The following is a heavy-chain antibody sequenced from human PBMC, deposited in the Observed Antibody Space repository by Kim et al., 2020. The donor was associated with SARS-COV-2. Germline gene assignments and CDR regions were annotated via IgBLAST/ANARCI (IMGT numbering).Heavy chain of an antibody. V-gene: IGHV1-24*01. CDR1: GYTLTELS. CDR3: ATVKYYYDSSGSKYYYYGMDV. J-gene: IGHJ6*02. D-gene: IGHD3-22*01. CDR2: FDPEDGET. Sequence: ASVKVSCKVSGYTLTELSMHWVRQAPGKGLEWMGGFDPEDGETIYAQKFQGRVTMTEDTSTDTAYMELSSLRSEDTAVYYCATVKYYYDSSGSKYYYYGMDVWGQGTTVTVSS.